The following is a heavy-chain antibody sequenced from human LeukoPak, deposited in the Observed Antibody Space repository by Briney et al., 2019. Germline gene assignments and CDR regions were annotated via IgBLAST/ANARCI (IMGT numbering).Heavy chain of an antibody. CDR3: AREGVGSSWFRWFDP. D-gene: IGHD6-13*01. V-gene: IGHV1-2*02. Sequence: RASVKVSCKASGYTFTGYYMHWVGQAPGQGLEWMGWINPDSGGTNYAQKFQGRVTMTRDTSTSTVYMELSSLRSEDTAVYYCAREGVGSSWFRWFDPWGQGTLVTVSS. CDR1: GYTFTGYY. CDR2: INPDSGGT. J-gene: IGHJ5*02.